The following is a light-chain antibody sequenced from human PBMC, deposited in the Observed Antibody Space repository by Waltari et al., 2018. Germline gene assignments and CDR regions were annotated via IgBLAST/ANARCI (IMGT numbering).Light chain of an antibody. CDR3: QQYNNWPPWT. CDR2: GGS. J-gene: IGKJ1*01. CDR1: QSVSSN. Sequence: EIVMTQSPVTLSVSPGERATVSCRASQSVSSNLAWYQQKPGQAPRLLIYGGSTRATGIPARFSGSGSGTEFTLTISSLQSEDFAVYNCQQYNNWPPWTFGQGTKVEIK. V-gene: IGKV3-15*01.